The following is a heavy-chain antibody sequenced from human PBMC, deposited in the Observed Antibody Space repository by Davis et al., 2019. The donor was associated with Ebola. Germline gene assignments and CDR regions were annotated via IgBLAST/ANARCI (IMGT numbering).Heavy chain of an antibody. CDR1: GYSFTPYG. J-gene: IGHJ5*02. V-gene: IGHV1-2*06. D-gene: IGHD3-22*01. Sequence: AASVKVSCKASGYSFTPYGMNWVRQAPGQGLEWMGRINPKSGGTNYAQKFQGRVTMTRDTSISTAYMELSRLRSDDTAVYYCARGRVDFSGYHHNWFDPWGQGTLVTVSS. CDR2: INPKSGGT. CDR3: ARGRVDFSGYHHNWFDP.